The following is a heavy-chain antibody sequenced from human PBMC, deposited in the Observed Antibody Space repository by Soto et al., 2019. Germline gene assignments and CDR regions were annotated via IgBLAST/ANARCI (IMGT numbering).Heavy chain of an antibody. D-gene: IGHD6-13*01. Sequence: QVTLKESGRVLVKPTETLTLTCTVSGFSLSNARMGVSWIRQPPGKALEWLAHIFSNDEKSYSTSLKSRLTISKDTSKSQVVLTMTNMDPVDTATYYCARIDSSWYRFFYYWGQGTLVTVSS. CDR2: IFSNDEK. CDR1: GFSLSNARMG. CDR3: ARIDSSWYRFFYY. J-gene: IGHJ4*02. V-gene: IGHV2-26*01.